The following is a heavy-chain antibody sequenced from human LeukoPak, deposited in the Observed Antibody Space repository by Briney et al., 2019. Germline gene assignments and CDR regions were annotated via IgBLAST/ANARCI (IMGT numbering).Heavy chain of an antibody. CDR1: GFTFSDYY. D-gene: IGHD5-18*01. V-gene: IGHV3-11*01. Sequence: GGSLRLSCAASGFTFSDYYMSWIRQAPGKGLEWVSYISSRGSTIYYADFVKGRFTISRDNAKNSLYLQMNSLRAEDTAVYYCARHDTAMATDYGMDVWGQGTTVTVSS. CDR2: ISSRGSTI. J-gene: IGHJ6*02. CDR3: ARHDTAMATDYGMDV.